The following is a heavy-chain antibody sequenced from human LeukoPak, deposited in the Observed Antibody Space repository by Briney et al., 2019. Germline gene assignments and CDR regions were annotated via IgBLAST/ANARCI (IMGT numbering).Heavy chain of an antibody. CDR2: IKTKANNYAT. J-gene: IGHJ5*02. CDR1: GFAFSGSF. Sequence: GGSLRLSCAASGFAFSGSFIHWVRQASGKGLEWAGRIKTKANNYATAYAASVQGRFTLSRDGSRTTAYLQMNSLKTEDTAVYYCITNSNGLYWFDPWGQGTLVTVSS. D-gene: IGHD2-8*01. CDR3: ITNSNGLYWFDP. V-gene: IGHV3-73*01.